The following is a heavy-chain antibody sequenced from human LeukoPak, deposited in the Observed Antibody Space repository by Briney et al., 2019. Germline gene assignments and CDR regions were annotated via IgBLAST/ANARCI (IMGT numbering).Heavy chain of an antibody. CDR3: ARVGAVRGVYYYYYGMDV. CDR2: IYYSGST. Sequence: PSETLSLTCTVSGGSISSGGYYWSWIRQHPGKGLEWIGYIYYSGSTYYNPSLKSRVTISVDTSKNQFSLKLSSVTAADTAVYYCARVGAVRGVYYYYYGMDVWGQGTTVTVSS. D-gene: IGHD3-10*01. V-gene: IGHV4-31*03. CDR1: GGSISSGGYY. J-gene: IGHJ6*02.